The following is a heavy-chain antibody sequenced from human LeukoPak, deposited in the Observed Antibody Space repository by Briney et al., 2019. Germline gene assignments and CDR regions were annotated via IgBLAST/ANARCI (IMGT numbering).Heavy chain of an antibody. CDR3: AALYGSGQNNDY. Sequence: SETLSLTCAVYGGSFSGYYWSWIRQPPGKGLEWIGEINHSGSTNYNPSLKSLDTISVDTSKNQFSLKLSSVTAADTAVYYCAALYGSGQNNDYWGQGTLVTVSS. V-gene: IGHV4-34*01. D-gene: IGHD3-10*01. J-gene: IGHJ4*02. CDR1: GGSFSGYY. CDR2: INHSGST.